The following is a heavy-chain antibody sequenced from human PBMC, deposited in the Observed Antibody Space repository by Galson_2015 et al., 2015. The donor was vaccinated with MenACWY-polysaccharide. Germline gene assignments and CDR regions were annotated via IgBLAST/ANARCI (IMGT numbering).Heavy chain of an antibody. V-gene: IGHV3-11*01. D-gene: IGHD1-26*01. J-gene: IGHJ4*02. Sequence: SLRLSCAASGFTFSNYWMHWVRQAPGTGLVYVSRISSSGTTIYYADSVKGRFTISRDNARNSLSLQMNSLRAEDTAVYYCARVRGSYSVDCWGQGTLVTVSS. CDR1: GFTFSNYW. CDR2: ISSSGTTI. CDR3: ARVRGSYSVDC.